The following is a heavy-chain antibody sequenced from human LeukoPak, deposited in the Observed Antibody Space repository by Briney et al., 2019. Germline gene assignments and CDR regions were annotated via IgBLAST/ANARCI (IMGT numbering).Heavy chain of an antibody. J-gene: IGHJ4*02. CDR2: IKTDGSQT. D-gene: IGHD4/OR15-4a*01. CDR1: GFTFSTYW. CDR3: ARASMGGRDYHLDS. Sequence: WGSLRLSCAASGFTFSTYWMTWVRQAPGKGLEWVANIKTDGSQTYYLDSVKGRFTISRDNAKNFLSLQLGSLRAGDTGVYYCARASMGGRDYHLDSWGQGTLVTVSS. V-gene: IGHV3-7*01.